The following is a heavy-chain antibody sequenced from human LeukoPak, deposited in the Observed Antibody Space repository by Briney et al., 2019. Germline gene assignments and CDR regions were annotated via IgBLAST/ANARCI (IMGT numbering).Heavy chain of an antibody. CDR1: GLTFSNYA. CDR2: INNGGDIT. CDR3: PKSVYYDGGGYFYTDY. V-gene: IGHV3-23*01. D-gene: IGHD3-22*01. J-gene: IGHJ4*02. Sequence: GGSLRLSCAASGLTFSNYAMSWVRQAPGKGLEWVSVINNGGDITDYADSVKGRFTISRDNSKNTLYLQMSSLTAEDTAVYYCPKSVYYDGGGYFYTDYWGQGTLVTVSS.